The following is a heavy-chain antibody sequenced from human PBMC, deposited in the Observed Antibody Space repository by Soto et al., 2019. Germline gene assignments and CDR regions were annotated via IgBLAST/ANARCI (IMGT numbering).Heavy chain of an antibody. CDR1: GDSITSYN. D-gene: IGHD2-21*01. Sequence: SETLSLTCTVSGDSITSYNWNWLRQPPGKALEWIGYVYSSGSTNYDPSLKSRVTISVDTSRNQFSLKVNSVTAADTAVYYCARRAVVAVTGSLDNWLDPWGQGILVTVSS. CDR2: VYSSGST. CDR3: ARRAVVAVTGSLDNWLDP. J-gene: IGHJ5*02. V-gene: IGHV4-59*01.